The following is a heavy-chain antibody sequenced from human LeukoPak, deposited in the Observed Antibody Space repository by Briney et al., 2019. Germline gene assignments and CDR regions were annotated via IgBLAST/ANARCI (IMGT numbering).Heavy chain of an antibody. J-gene: IGHJ4*02. D-gene: IGHD3-16*02. V-gene: IGHV3-21*01. CDR1: GFTFDDYT. Sequence: PGGSLRLSCAASGFTFDDYTMHWVRQAPGKGLEWVSSISSSGSYIYYGDSMKGRFTISRDNAKNSPNLQMNSLRAEDTAVYYCARDRSREVTFGGIIVREWYFDYWGQGTLVTVSS. CDR3: ARDRSREVTFGGIIVREWYFDY. CDR2: ISSSGSYI.